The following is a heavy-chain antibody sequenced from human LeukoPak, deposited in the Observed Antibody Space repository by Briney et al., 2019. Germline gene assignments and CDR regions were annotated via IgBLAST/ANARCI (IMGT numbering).Heavy chain of an antibody. V-gene: IGHV3-30*18. Sequence: GRSLRLSCAASGFTFSSYGMHWVRQAPGKGLEWVAVISYDGSNKYYADSVKGRFTISRDNSMNTLYLQMNSLRAEDTAVYYCAKNRVDTGYYYYGMDVWGQGTTVTVSS. CDR3: AKNRVDTGYYYYGMDV. J-gene: IGHJ6*02. D-gene: IGHD5-18*01. CDR2: ISYDGSNK. CDR1: GFTFSSYG.